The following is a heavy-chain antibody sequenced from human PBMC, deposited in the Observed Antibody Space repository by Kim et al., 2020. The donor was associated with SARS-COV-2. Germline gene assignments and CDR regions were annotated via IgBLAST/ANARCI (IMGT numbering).Heavy chain of an antibody. V-gene: IGHV3-23*01. D-gene: IGHD2-8*02. Sequence: VKGRFTISRDNSKNALSLQRNSLRAEDTAVYYCAKDTVLSVLTYNFYAMDVWGQGTTVTVSS. CDR3: AKDTVLSVLTYNFYAMDV. J-gene: IGHJ6*02.